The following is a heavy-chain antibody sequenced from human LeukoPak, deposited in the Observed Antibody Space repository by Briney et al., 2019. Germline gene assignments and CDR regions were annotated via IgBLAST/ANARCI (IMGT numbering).Heavy chain of an antibody. CDR1: GVSISSYY. J-gene: IGHJ4*02. Sequence: SETLSLTCTVSGVSISSYYWSWVRQPPGKGLEWIGYIYYSGSTNYNPSLKSRVTISVDTSKNQFSLKLSSVTAADTAVYYCAKNTWELLQWGQGTLVTVSS. D-gene: IGHD1-26*01. CDR3: AKNTWELLQ. V-gene: IGHV4-59*01. CDR2: IYYSGST.